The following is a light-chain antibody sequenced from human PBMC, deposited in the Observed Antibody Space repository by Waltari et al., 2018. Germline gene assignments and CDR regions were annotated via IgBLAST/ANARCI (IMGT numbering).Light chain of an antibody. J-gene: IGLJ3*02. CDR3: QSADTTWV. Sequence: SYELTQPPSVSVSPGQTARITCSGDTLPKKYAYWYQQKPGQAPVVVIYKDSERPSGIPERFSGSSSGTTVTLTISRVQAEDEADYYCQSADTTWVFGGGTKLTVL. CDR1: TLPKKY. V-gene: IGLV3-25*03. CDR2: KDS.